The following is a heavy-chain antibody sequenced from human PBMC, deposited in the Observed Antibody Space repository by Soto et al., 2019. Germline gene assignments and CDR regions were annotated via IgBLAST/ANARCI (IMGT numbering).Heavy chain of an antibody. Sequence: EASVKVSCKASGYTFTSYGIHWVRQAPGQRLEWMGWINAANGDTKYSPKFQGRVTITRDTSASTAYMELSSLRSEDTAVYYCVRRHVSATSIDWFDPWGQGTLVTVSS. CDR1: GYTFTSYG. CDR3: VRRHVSATSIDWFDP. CDR2: INAANGDT. D-gene: IGHD6-13*01. J-gene: IGHJ5*02. V-gene: IGHV1-3*01.